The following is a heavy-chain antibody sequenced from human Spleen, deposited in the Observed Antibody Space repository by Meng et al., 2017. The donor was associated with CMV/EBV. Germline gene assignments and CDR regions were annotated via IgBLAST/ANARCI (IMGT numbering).Heavy chain of an antibody. Sequence: GESLKISCAASGFTFSSYSMNWVRQAPGKGREWVSVFFDSGFIITYGDSVKGRFTMSRDNLKNTVHLQMNSLRPEDTAVYYCARWLNSGAYGLDVWGQGTTVTVSS. CDR2: FFDSGFII. CDR1: GFTFSSYS. D-gene: IGHD3-16*01. J-gene: IGHJ6*02. CDR3: ARWLNSGAYGLDV. V-gene: IGHV3-66*02.